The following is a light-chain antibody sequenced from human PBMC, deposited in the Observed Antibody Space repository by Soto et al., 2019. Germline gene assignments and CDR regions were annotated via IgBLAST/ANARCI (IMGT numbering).Light chain of an antibody. J-gene: IGLJ3*02. CDR3: SSYTSSSTVV. Sequence: QSALTQPASVSGSPGQSITISCTGTSSDVGGYNYVSWYQQYPGKAPKLMVYDVNNRPSGASNRFSGSKSGNTASLTISGLQAEDEADYYCSSYTSSSTVVFGGGTKVTVL. V-gene: IGLV2-14*01. CDR2: DVN. CDR1: SSDVGGYNY.